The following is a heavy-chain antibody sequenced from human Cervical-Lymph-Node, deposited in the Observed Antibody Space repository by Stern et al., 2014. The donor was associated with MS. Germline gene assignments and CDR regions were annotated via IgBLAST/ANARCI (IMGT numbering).Heavy chain of an antibody. CDR1: GGSLSSYA. V-gene: IGHV1-69*04. J-gene: IGHJ6*02. CDR3: ARACITGPTCYGVDV. CDR2: IIPILGIL. Sequence: QVQLVQSGAEVKKPGSSVKVSCTASGGSLSSYAISWVRQAPGQGIEWMGRIIPILGILNYAQKFQGRVTITADISTSTTYMELNSLRSEDTAVYYCARACITGPTCYGVDVWGQGTTVTVSS. D-gene: IGHD1-7*01.